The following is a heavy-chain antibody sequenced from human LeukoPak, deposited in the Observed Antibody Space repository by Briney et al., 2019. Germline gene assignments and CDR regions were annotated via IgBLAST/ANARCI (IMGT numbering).Heavy chain of an antibody. CDR3: ARQGRYLDWLPTSGDY. D-gene: IGHD3-9*01. V-gene: IGHV5-51*01. CDR1: GYSFTSYW. J-gene: IGHJ4*02. CDR2: IYPGDSDT. Sequence: GESLKISCKGSGYSFTSYWIGWVRQMPGKGLEWMGIIYPGDSDTRYSPSFQGQVTISADKSISTAYLQWSSLKASDTAMYYCARQGRYLDWLPTSGDYWGQGTLVTVSS.